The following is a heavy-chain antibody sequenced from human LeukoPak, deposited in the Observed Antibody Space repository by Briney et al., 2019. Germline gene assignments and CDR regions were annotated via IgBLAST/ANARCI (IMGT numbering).Heavy chain of an antibody. V-gene: IGHV1-2*06. Sequence: GSVKVSCKASGYTFTGYYMHWVRQAPGQGLEWMGRINPNSGGTNYAQKFQGRVIMTRDTSISTAYMELSRLRSDNTAVYYCARDNSYMDIRPFDYWGQGTLVTVSS. CDR2: INPNSGGT. CDR1: GYTFTGYY. CDR3: ARDNSYMDIRPFDY. D-gene: IGHD5-18*01. J-gene: IGHJ4*02.